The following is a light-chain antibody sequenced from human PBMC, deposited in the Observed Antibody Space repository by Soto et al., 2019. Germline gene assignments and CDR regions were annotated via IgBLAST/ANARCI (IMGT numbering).Light chain of an antibody. J-gene: IGKJ1*01. CDR3: QQYYSYPQT. V-gene: IGKV1-8*01. CDR2: AAS. Sequence: IQLTQSPSTLSASVGDRVTITCRASQGISSYLAWYQQKPGKAPKLLIYAASTLQSGVPSRFSGSGSGTDFTLTISCLQSEDFATYYCQQYYSYPQTFGQGTKVDIK. CDR1: QGISSY.